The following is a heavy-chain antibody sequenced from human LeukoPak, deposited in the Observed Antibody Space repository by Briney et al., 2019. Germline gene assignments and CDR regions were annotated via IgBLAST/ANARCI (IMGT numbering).Heavy chain of an antibody. Sequence: PGGSLRLSCAASEFAFSSYSMNWVRQAPGEGPEWVSSISSYSNYIYYADSVKGRFTISRDNAKNSLFLQMNSLRAEDTAVYYCARESSYGDYDCWGQGTLVTVSS. J-gene: IGHJ4*02. CDR3: ARESSYGDYDC. CDR2: ISSYSNYI. CDR1: EFAFSSYS. V-gene: IGHV3-21*01. D-gene: IGHD4-17*01.